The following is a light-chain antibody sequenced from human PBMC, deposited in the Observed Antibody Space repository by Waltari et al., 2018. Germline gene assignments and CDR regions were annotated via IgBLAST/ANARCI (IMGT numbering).Light chain of an antibody. J-gene: IGKJ2*01. V-gene: IGKV3-11*01. CDR2: DAS. Sequence: EIVLTQSPAILSLSPGETATLSCRASQSVGTYLAWYQQKPGQAPRLLIYDASNRATGIPDRFRGSGSGTDFTLTISSLEPEDFAVYYCQQRSSWTPHTFGQGARLEIK. CDR1: QSVGTY. CDR3: QQRSSWTPHT.